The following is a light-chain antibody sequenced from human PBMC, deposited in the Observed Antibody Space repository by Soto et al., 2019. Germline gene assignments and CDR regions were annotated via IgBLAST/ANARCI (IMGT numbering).Light chain of an antibody. CDR2: GAS. CDR1: QSVSSK. V-gene: IGKV3-15*01. CDR3: QQYNNWPPVT. Sequence: EIVMTQSPATLSVSPGGRATLSCRTSQSVSSKLAWYQQKPGQAPRLLIYGASTRATGIPARFSGSGSGTEFTLTISSLQSEDFAVYYCQQYNNWPPVTFGGGTKVEIK. J-gene: IGKJ4*01.